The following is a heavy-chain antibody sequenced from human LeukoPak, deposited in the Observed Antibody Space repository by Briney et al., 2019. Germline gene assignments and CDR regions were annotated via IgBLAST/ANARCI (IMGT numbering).Heavy chain of an antibody. V-gene: IGHV3-23*01. CDR3: AKGRNDYGDAALNY. CDR1: GFTFSSSW. CDR2: ISGSGGNT. D-gene: IGHD4-17*01. J-gene: IGHJ4*02. Sequence: GGSLRLSCVASGFTFSSSWMSWVRQAPGKGLEWVSSISGSGGNTYYADSVKGRFTISRDNSKNTLYLQMNSLRAEDTAGYYCAKGRNDYGDAALNYWGQGTLVTVSS.